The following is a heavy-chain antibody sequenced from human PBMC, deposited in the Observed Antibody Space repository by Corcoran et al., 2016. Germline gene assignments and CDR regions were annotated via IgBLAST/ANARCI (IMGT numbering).Heavy chain of an antibody. CDR2: ISAHNGDT. Sequence: QVQLVQSGPEMKKPGASVKVSCKASGYTFINYGVTWVRQAPGQGLEWMGMISAHNGDTNYAQKFQGRVSMTTDTSMNAAYMELRSLRHDDTAVYYCARGHSSWPFDDWGQGTLVTVS. CDR1: GYTFINYG. D-gene: IGHD6-13*01. J-gene: IGHJ4*02. CDR3: ARGHSSWPFDD. V-gene: IGHV1-18*01.